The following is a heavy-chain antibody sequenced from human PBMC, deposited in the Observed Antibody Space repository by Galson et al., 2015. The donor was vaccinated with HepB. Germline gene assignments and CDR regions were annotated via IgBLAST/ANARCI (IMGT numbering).Heavy chain of an antibody. CDR2: ISWNSGSI. CDR3: AKGRYFDWSNYGMDV. Sequence: SLRLSCAASGFTFDDYAMHWVRQAPGKGLEWVSGISWNSGSIGYADSVEGRFTISRDNAKNSLYLQMNSLRAEDTALYYCAKGRYFDWSNYGMDVWGQGTTVTVSS. CDR1: GFTFDDYA. V-gene: IGHV3-9*01. D-gene: IGHD3-9*01. J-gene: IGHJ6*02.